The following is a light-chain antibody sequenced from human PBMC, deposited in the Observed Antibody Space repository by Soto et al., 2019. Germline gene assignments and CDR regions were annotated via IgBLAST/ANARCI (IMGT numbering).Light chain of an antibody. CDR1: QSISSW. Sequence: QITQSPSTPSSSVGSRVTLTCRARQSISSWLAWYQQKPGKAPKLLIYDASSLESGVPSRFSGSGSGTEFTLTISSLQPDDFATYYCQQYNSYSWTFGQGTKVDIK. CDR2: DAS. V-gene: IGKV1-5*01. CDR3: QQYNSYSWT. J-gene: IGKJ1*01.